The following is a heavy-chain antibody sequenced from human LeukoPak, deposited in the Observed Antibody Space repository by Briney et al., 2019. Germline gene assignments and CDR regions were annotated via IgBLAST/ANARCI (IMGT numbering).Heavy chain of an antibody. CDR1: GFKYN. Sequence: GRSPRLSCAASGFKYNMHWVRQAPGKGLEWVAFISFDGSTAYYADSVQGRFTFSRDTSNNTLHLQMNSLRTEDTAVYYCASQTSIAAYFDSWGQGTLVTVSS. CDR2: ISFDGSTA. J-gene: IGHJ4*02. V-gene: IGHV3-30*04. D-gene: IGHD2-21*01. CDR3: ASQTSIAAYFDS.